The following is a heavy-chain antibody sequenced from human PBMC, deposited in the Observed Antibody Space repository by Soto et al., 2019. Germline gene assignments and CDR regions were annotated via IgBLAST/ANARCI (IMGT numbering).Heavy chain of an antibody. V-gene: IGHV3-30*03. Sequence: QVQLVESGGGVVQPGRSLRLSCAASGFTFSNFGMHWVRQAPGKGLEWVAIISYGGSNKYYADSVKGRFTISRDNSKNTLYLQMNSLRAEDTAEYYCARHHYYDSGGYIDYWGQGTLVTVSS. CDR2: ISYGGSNK. CDR1: GFTFSNFG. CDR3: ARHHYYDSGGYIDY. J-gene: IGHJ4*02. D-gene: IGHD3-22*01.